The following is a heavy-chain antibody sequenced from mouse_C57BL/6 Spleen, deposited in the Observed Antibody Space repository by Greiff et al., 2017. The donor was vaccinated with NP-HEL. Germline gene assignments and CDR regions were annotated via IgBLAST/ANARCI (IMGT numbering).Heavy chain of an antibody. CDR3: ARCGYYGSSWFAY. CDR1: GYTFTSYW. CDR2: IDPSDSYT. D-gene: IGHD1-1*01. V-gene: IGHV1-59*01. Sequence: VQLQQPGAELVRPGTSVKLSCKASGYTFTSYWMHWVKQRPGQGLEWIGVIDPSDSYTNYNQKFKGKATLTVDTSSSTAYMQLSSLTSEDSAVYYCARCGYYGSSWFAYWGQGTLVTVSA. J-gene: IGHJ3*01.